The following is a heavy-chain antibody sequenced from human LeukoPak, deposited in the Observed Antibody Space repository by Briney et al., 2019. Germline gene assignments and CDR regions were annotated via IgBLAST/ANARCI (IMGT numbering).Heavy chain of an antibody. Sequence: GESLKTSCKGSGYSFTSYWIGWVRQMPGKGLEWMGIIYPGDSDTRYSPSFQGQVTISADKSISTAYLQWSSLKASDTAMYYCARRQDYGSGSYYYYYMDVWGKGTTVTVSS. V-gene: IGHV5-51*01. D-gene: IGHD3-10*01. CDR2: IYPGDSDT. CDR1: GYSFTSYW. J-gene: IGHJ6*03. CDR3: ARRQDYGSGSYYYYYMDV.